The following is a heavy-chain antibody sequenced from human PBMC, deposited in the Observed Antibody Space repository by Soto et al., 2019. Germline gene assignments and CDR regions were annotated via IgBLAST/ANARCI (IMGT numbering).Heavy chain of an antibody. J-gene: IGHJ6*02. CDR3: ARIHRYPCPWCMDV. CDR1: GFSLSTSGMC. V-gene: IGHV2-70*01. D-gene: IGHD1-20*01. CDR2: IDWDDDK. Sequence: SGPTLVNPTQTLTLTCTFSGFSLSTSGMCVSWIRQPPGKALEWLALIDWDDDKYYSTSLKTRLTISKDTSKNQVVLTMTNMDPVDTATYYCARIHRYPCPWCMDVWGQGTTVTVSS.